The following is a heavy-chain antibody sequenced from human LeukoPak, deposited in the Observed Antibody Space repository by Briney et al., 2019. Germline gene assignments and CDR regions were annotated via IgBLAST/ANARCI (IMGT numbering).Heavy chain of an antibody. CDR2: ISSSSSTI. CDR3: VRDRAAPDS. J-gene: IGHJ4*02. Sequence: GGSLRLSCAASGFTFNKYYINWVRQAPGKGLEWVSYISSSSSTIYYADSVKGRFTVSRDNAKNSIYVQMNNLRAEDTAVYYCVRDRAAPDSWGQGTLVTVSS. CDR1: GFTFNKYY. D-gene: IGHD3-10*01. V-gene: IGHV3-48*04.